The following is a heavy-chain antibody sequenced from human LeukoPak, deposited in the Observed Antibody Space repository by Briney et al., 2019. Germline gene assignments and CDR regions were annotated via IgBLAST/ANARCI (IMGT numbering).Heavy chain of an antibody. CDR2: INLSGGSR. J-gene: IGHJ4*02. V-gene: IGHV1-46*03. Sequence: ASVKVSCKASGYTFTSSYMHWVRQAPGQGLEWMGIINLSGGSRSYAQKFQGRVTMTRVTSTSTVYMELSSLRSEDTAVYYCATGGTDDYWGQGTLVTVSS. D-gene: IGHD1-26*01. CDR1: GYTFTSSY. CDR3: ATGGTDDY.